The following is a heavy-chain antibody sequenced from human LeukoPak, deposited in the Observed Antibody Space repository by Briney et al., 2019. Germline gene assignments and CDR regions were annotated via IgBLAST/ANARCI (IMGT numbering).Heavy chain of an antibody. CDR1: GFTFSSYA. CDR2: ISYDGSNK. J-gene: IGHJ4*02. Sequence: GRSLRLSCAASGFTFSSYAMHWVRQAPGKGLERVAVISYDGSNKYYADSVKGRFTISRDNSKNTLYLQMTSLRAEDTAVYYCARDLGYSSSWYLVYWGQGTLVTVSS. CDR3: ARDLGYSSSWYLVY. D-gene: IGHD6-13*01. V-gene: IGHV3-30-3*01.